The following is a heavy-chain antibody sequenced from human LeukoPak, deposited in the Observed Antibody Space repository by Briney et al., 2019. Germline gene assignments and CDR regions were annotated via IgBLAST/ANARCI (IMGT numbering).Heavy chain of an antibody. D-gene: IGHD5-18*01. J-gene: IGHJ4*02. V-gene: IGHV3-9*01. CDR3: AKATGDGYSYGYGDY. Sequence: GGSLRLSCAASGFTFDDYAMHWVRQAPGKGLEWVSGISWNSGTIGYADSVEGRFTISRDNAKNSLYLRMNSLRAEDTALYYCAKATGDGYSYGYGDYWGQGTLVTVSS. CDR1: GFTFDDYA. CDR2: ISWNSGTI.